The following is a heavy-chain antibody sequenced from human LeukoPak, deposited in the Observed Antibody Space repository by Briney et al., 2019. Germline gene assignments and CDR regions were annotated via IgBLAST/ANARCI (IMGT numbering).Heavy chain of an antibody. CDR2: ISGSGGST. J-gene: IGHJ1*01. Sequence: PGGSLRPSCAASGFTFSSYAMSWVRQAPGKGLEWVSAISGSGGSTYYADSVKGRFTISRDNSKNTLYLQMNSLRAEDTAVYYCAKSDESSSLAYFQHWGQGTLVTVSS. V-gene: IGHV3-23*01. CDR1: GFTFSSYA. CDR3: AKSDESSSLAYFQH. D-gene: IGHD6-13*01.